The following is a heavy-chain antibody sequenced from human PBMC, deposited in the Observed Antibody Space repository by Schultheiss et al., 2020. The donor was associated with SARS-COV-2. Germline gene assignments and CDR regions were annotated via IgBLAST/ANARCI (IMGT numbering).Heavy chain of an antibody. CDR2: ISGSGGST. J-gene: IGHJ5*02. CDR3: ARDDYVWGSYRYAGANWFDP. V-gene: IGHV3-23*01. Sequence: GGSLRLSCAASGFTVSSNYMSWVRQAPGKGLEWVSAISGSGGSTYYADSVKGRFTISRDNSKNTLYLQMNSLRAEDTAVYYCARDDYVWGSYRYAGANWFDPWGQGTLVTVSS. CDR1: GFTVSSNY. D-gene: IGHD3-16*02.